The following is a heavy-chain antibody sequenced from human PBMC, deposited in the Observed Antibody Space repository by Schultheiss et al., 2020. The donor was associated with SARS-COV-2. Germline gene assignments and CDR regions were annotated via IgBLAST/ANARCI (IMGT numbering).Heavy chain of an antibody. CDR3: ARDYGQSYFDY. CDR2: IYYSGTT. Sequence: SGPTLVKPTQTLTLTCTFSGFSLSTSGMCVSWIRQPPGKGLEWIGYIYYSGTTTYNPSLKSRVTISVDTSKNQFSLKLSSVTAEDTAVYYCARDYGQSYFDYWGQGTLVTVSS. J-gene: IGHJ4*02. V-gene: IGHV4-61*08. CDR1: GFSLSTSGMC. D-gene: IGHD3-16*01.